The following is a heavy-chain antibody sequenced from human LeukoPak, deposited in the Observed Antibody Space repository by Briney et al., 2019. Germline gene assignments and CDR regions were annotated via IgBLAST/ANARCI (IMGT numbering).Heavy chain of an antibody. CDR3: AREGHSRGYYYS. D-gene: IGHD3-22*01. CDR2: IIPILGIA. Sequence: GSSVKVSCKASGGTFSSYAISWVRQAPGQGLEWMGRIIPILGIANYAQKFQGRVTITADKSTSTAYMELSSLRSEDTAVYYCAREGHSRGYYYSWGQGTLVTVSS. CDR1: GGTFSSYA. V-gene: IGHV1-69*04. J-gene: IGHJ4*02.